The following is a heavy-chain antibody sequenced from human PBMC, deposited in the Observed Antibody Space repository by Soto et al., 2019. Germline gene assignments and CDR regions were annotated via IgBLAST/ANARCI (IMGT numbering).Heavy chain of an antibody. CDR1: GLTLSNYG. CDR3: AKDSYQLISFDL. CDR2: ISFDGDTE. Sequence: QVQLVESGGGVAQPGTSLRLSCEASGLTLSNYGMHWVRQAPGKGLEWVALISFDGDTEYYADSVKGRFTISRDNSKNTLYLQMNSLRPADTAVYYCAKDSYQLISFDLWGQGILVTVSS. D-gene: IGHD2-2*01. V-gene: IGHV3-30*18. J-gene: IGHJ5*02.